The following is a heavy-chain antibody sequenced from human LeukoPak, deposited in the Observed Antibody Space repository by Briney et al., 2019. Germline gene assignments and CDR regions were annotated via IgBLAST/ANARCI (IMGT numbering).Heavy chain of an antibody. J-gene: IGHJ5*02. CDR1: GYSFSTYW. CDR3: ARQCCRGASPGFDP. CDR2: IYPGDSDT. V-gene: IGHV5-51*01. D-gene: IGHD3-10*01. Sequence: GESPKISFKGSGYSFSTYWIGWVRQMPGKGLEWMGIIYPGDSDTRYSPSFQGQVTFSADKSISTAYLQWSSLRASDTAIYYCARQCCRGASPGFDPWGRGTLVTVSS.